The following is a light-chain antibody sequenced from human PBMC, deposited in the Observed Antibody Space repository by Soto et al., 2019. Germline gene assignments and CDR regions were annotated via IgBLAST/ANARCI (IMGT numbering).Light chain of an antibody. J-gene: IGKJ2*01. CDR3: QPGHRIPYT. CDR1: QTISTY. CDR2: AAS. V-gene: IGKV1-39*01. Sequence: DVQMTQSPSSLSASVGDRVTITRRARQTISTYLNWYQQEPGKAPKLLIYAASSLQSGLPSRFIGGESGPDSALPISSLQPGDFAAYYRQPGHRIPYTLGQGTKLEL.